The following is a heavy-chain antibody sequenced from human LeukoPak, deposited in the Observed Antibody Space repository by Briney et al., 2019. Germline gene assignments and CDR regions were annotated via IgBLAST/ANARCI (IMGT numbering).Heavy chain of an antibody. D-gene: IGHD1-26*01. V-gene: IGHV3-20*04. CDR3: AKDSGSYYGADY. Sequence: PGGSLRLSCAASGFTFDDYGMSWVRQAPGKGLEWVSGINWNGGSTGYADSVKGRFTISRDNSKNTLYLQMNSLRAEDTAVYYCAKDSGSYYGADYWGQGTLVTVSS. CDR2: INWNGGST. CDR1: GFTFDDYG. J-gene: IGHJ4*02.